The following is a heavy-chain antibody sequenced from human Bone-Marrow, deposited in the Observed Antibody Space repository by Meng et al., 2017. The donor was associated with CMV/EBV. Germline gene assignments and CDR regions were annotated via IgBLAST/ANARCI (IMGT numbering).Heavy chain of an antibody. CDR2: ISGSGGST. J-gene: IGHJ2*01. V-gene: IGHV3-23*01. Sequence: GESLKISCAASGFTFSTYFMNWVRQAPGKGLEWVSAISGSGGSTSYADSVKGRFTISRDNSKNTLYLQMNSLRAEDTALYFCARDQNHWYFDLWGRGTLVTVSS. CDR3: ARDQNHWYFDL. CDR1: GFTFSTYF.